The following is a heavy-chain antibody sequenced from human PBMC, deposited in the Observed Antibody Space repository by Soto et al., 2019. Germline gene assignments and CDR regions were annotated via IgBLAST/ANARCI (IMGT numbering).Heavy chain of an antibody. V-gene: IGHV4-31*03. CDR1: DVCIRSGGYC. CDR3: ARDVKRDGVFDY. J-gene: IGHJ4*02. CDR2: SYYSGST. Sequence: ASETQSLTCTVSDVCIRSGGYCWSWIRQHPGKGLEWSGYSYYSGSTYYNPSLKSRGTVSLDTYKNPFSLKLSSVTAADTAVYYCARDVKRDGVFDYWGQGTLVTVSS.